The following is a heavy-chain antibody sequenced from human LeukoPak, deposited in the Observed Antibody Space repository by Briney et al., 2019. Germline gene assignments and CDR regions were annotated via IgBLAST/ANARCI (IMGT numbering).Heavy chain of an antibody. CDR3: ARDPGGYYYDSSGYFNY. V-gene: IGHV3-11*01. CDR2: ISCSGSTI. J-gene: IGHJ4*02. CDR1: GFTFSDFY. D-gene: IGHD3-22*01. Sequence: GGSLRLSCAASGFTFSDFYMRWIRQAPGEGVVGGAYISCSGSTIYYADSVKGRFTISRDNAKNSLYLQINSLRAENTAAYYCARDPGGYYYDSSGYFNYWGQGTLVTVSS.